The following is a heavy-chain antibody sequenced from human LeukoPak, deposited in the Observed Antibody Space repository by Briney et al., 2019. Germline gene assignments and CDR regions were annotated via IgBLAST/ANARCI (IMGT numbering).Heavy chain of an antibody. D-gene: IGHD2-2*01. CDR2: IYYSGRT. Sequence: SETLSLTCTVSGASISSYYWSWIRQSPGKGLEWIGYIYYSGRTNYNPSLKSRVTISVDTSKNQFSLKLSSVTAADTAVYYCARAVVVPAAIWFDPWGQGTLVTVSS. CDR1: GASISSYY. V-gene: IGHV4-59*08. CDR3: ARAVVVPAAIWFDP. J-gene: IGHJ5*02.